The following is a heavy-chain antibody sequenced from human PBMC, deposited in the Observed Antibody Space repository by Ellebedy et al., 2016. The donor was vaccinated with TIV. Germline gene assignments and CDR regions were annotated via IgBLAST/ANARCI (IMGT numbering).Heavy chain of an antibody. D-gene: IGHD1-26*01. V-gene: IGHV3-30*02. CDR2: IWNDGTKK. J-gene: IGHJ4*02. Sequence: GESLKISCSVSGFTFRNYGMHWVRQAPGKGLEWVAFIWNDGTKKYYADSVRGRFTISRDHSKNTLSLQMNSLRTDDTAVYYCAKSKGGSYYAPLDYWGQGTLVTVSS. CDR1: GFTFRNYG. CDR3: AKSKGGSYYAPLDY.